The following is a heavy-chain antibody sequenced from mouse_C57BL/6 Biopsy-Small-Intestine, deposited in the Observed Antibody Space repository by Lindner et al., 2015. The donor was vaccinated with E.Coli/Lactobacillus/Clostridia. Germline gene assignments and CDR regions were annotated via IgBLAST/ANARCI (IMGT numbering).Heavy chain of an antibody. CDR3: ARTHYYYGSSYDFDY. J-gene: IGHJ2*01. CDR2: ISSGSSTI. V-gene: IGHV5-17*01. CDR1: GFTFSDYG. D-gene: IGHD1-1*01. Sequence: VQLQESGGGLVKPGGSLKLSCAASGFTFSDYGMHWVRQAPEKGLEWVAYISSGSSTIYYADTVKGRFTISRDNAKSTLFLQMTSLRSEDTAMYYCARTHYYYGSSYDFDYWGQGTTLTVSS.